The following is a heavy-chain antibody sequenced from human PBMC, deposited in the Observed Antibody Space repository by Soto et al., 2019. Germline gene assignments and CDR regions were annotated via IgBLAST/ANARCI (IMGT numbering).Heavy chain of an antibody. CDR2: IIPIFGTA. J-gene: IGHJ6*02. CDR3: ARDASYSSYFYYYYYGMDV. CDR1: GGTFSSYA. D-gene: IGHD6-6*01. Sequence: ASVKVSCKASGGTFSSYAISWVRQAPGQGLEWMGGIIPIFGTANYAQKFQGRVTITADESTSTAYMELSSLRSEDTAVYYCARDASYSSYFYYYYYGMDVWGQGTTVTVSS. V-gene: IGHV1-69*13.